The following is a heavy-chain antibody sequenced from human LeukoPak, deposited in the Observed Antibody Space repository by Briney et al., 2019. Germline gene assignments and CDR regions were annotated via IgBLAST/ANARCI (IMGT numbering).Heavy chain of an antibody. CDR2: ISLTGLT. V-gene: IGHV4-4*02. Sequence: SETLSLTCGVSGGSISNTNWWSWVRQPPGQGLEWIGEISLTGLTHYNPSLESRVTVSLDKSKNQLSLDLTSVTAADTAVYYCSRENGAFSPFGYWGQGTLVTVLS. CDR3: SRENGAFSPFGY. D-gene: IGHD2-8*01. J-gene: IGHJ4*02. CDR1: GGSISNTNW.